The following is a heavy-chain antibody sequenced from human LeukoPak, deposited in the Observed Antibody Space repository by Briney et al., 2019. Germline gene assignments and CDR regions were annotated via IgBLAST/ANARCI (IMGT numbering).Heavy chain of an antibody. Sequence: SETLSLTCTVSGGSISSSSHYWGWIRQPPGKGLEWIGSIYYSGSTYYNPSLKSRVTISVDTSKNQFSLKLSSVTAADTAVYYCARQLGYCSSTSCYADRVDYWGQGTLVTVSS. CDR2: IYYSGST. CDR1: GGSISSSSHY. CDR3: ARQLGYCSSTSCYADRVDY. V-gene: IGHV4-39*01. D-gene: IGHD2-2*01. J-gene: IGHJ4*02.